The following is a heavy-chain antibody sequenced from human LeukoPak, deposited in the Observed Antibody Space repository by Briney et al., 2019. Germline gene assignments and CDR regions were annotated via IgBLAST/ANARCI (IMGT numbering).Heavy chain of an antibody. CDR2: IYTSGST. CDR1: GGSISSGSYY. D-gene: IGHD2-21*01. V-gene: IGHV4-61*02. Sequence: SETPSLTCTVSGGSISSGSYYWSWIRQPAGKGLEWIGRIYTSGSTNYNPSLKSRVTISVDTSKNQFSLKLSSVTAADTAVYYCARAAYCGGDCYSKSCYYYYYMDVWGKGTTVTVSS. CDR3: ARAAYCGGDCYSKSCYYYYYMDV. J-gene: IGHJ6*03.